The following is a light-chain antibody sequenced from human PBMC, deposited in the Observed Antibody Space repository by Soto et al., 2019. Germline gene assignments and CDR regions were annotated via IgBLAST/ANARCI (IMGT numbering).Light chain of an antibody. Sequence: QSVLTQPASVSGAPGQRVTISCTGSSSNLGAGYCVNWYHQLPGTAPQLLIYDNINRPSGVPDRFSGSKSGTTAPLAISGLQAEDEGDYYCQSCASSLVVFGGGTKLTVL. CDR1: SSNLGAGYC. CDR2: DNI. V-gene: IGLV1-40*01. J-gene: IGLJ2*01. CDR3: QSCASSLVV.